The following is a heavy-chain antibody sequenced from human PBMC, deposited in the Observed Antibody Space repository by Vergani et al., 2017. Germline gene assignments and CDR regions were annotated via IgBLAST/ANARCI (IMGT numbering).Heavy chain of an antibody. V-gene: IGHV3-9*01. CDR2: INWNSDSI. D-gene: IGHD6-13*01. J-gene: IGHJ2*01. Sequence: VQLVESGGGLVQPGGSLRLSCAASGFTFDDYAMHWVRQAPGKGLEWVSGINWNSDSIAYADSVKGRFTISRDNAKNSLYLQMNSLRAEDTALYYCVKDIAASGNYWYFDLWGRGTLVTVSS. CDR3: VKDIAASGNYWYFDL. CDR1: GFTFDDYA.